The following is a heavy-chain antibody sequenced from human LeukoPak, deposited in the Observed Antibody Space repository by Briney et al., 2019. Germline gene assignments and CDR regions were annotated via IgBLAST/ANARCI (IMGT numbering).Heavy chain of an antibody. J-gene: IGHJ4*02. CDR3: ARIAVADRYFDY. D-gene: IGHD6-19*01. Sequence: SETLSLTCTVSGGSISSSSYYWGWIRQPPGKGLEWIGSIYYSGSTYYNPSLKSRVTISVDTSKNQFSLKLSSVTAADTAVYYCARIAVADRYFDYWGQGTLVTVSS. CDR1: GGSISSSSYY. CDR2: IYYSGST. V-gene: IGHV4-39*01.